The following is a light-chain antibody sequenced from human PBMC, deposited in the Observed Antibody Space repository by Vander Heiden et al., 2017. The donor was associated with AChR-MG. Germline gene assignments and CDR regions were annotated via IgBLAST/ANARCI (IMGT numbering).Light chain of an antibody. CDR1: QSVLYSSNNKNY. J-gene: IGKJ2*02. V-gene: IGKV4-1*01. CDR3: QQYYTIPRT. Sequence: IVMTQSPDSLPVSLGERATINCKSSQSVLYSSNNKNYLAWYQQKPGQPPKLLIYWASTRESGVPDRFSGSGSGTDFTLTISSLQAEDVAVYYCQQYYTIPRTFGQGTKLEIK. CDR2: WAS.